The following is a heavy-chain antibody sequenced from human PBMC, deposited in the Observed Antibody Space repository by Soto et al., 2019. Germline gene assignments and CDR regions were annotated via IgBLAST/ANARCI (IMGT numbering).Heavy chain of an antibody. CDR1: GFTFNSYG. CDR2: IWFDGRNE. J-gene: IGHJ6*02. Sequence: QVQLVESGGGVVQPGRSLRLSCAASGFTFNSYGMHWVRQAPGKGLERVAVIWFDGRNEYYADSVKGRFTISRDNSKNTLYLQMNSLRGDDTAVYYCARAFRGGDYSWNYYYYGMDVWGQGTTVTVSS. D-gene: IGHD2-15*01. V-gene: IGHV3-33*01. CDR3: ARAFRGGDYSWNYYYYGMDV.